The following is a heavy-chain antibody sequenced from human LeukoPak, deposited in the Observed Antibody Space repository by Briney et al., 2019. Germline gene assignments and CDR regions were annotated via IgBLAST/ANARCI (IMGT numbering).Heavy chain of an antibody. V-gene: IGHV1-18*01. D-gene: IGHD2-15*01. J-gene: IGHJ6*02. CDR2: ISPYNGNT. CDR3: ASVDEDHMDV. Sequence: ASVKVSCKASGYTFTYYGISWVRQAPGQGLEWMGWISPYNGNTNYAQKLQGRVTVTTDTSTSTAYMELRSLRSDDTAVYYCASVDEDHMDVWGQGTTVTVSS. CDR1: GYTFTYYG.